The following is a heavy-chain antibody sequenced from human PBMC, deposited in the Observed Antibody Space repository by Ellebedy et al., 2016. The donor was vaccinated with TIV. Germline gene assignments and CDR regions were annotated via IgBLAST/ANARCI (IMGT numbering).Heavy chain of an antibody. V-gene: IGHV3-20*01. J-gene: IGHJ4*02. D-gene: IGHD3-16*01. CDR3: ARAALRRDAQIPRFFDF. Sequence: PGGSLRLSCAASGFAVSSNYMTWVRQAPGRGLEWVSGITWNGGRTGYADSVKGRFTISRDSAENSLYLEMNTLRAEDTAFYHCARAALRRDAQIPRFFDFWGQGILVTVSS. CDR2: ITWNGGRT. CDR1: GFAVSSNY.